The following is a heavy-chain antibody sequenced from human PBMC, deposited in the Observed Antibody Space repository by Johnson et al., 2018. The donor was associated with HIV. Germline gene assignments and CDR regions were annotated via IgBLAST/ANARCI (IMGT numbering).Heavy chain of an antibody. CDR1: GFTFSSYW. Sequence: VKLVESGGGLVQPGGSLRLSCAASGFTFSSYWMTWVRQAPGKGLEWVANINQDGSETYYVDSVKGRFTISRDNAKSSLYLQMNSLRAGDTAVYYCASLIQWEPHAFDIWGQGTMVTVSS. D-gene: IGHD1-26*01. CDR3: ASLIQWEPHAFDI. CDR2: INQDGSET. V-gene: IGHV3-7*05. J-gene: IGHJ3*02.